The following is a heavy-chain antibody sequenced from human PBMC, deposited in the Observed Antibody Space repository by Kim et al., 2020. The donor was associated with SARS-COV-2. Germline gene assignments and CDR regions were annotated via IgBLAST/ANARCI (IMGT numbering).Heavy chain of an antibody. V-gene: IGHV3-48*02. CDR3: ARDGSGSGHYYYGMDV. Sequence: SVKGRFTISRDNAKNSLYLQMNSLRDEDTAVYYCARDGSGSGHYYYGMDVWGQGTTVTVSS. J-gene: IGHJ6*02. D-gene: IGHD6-19*01.